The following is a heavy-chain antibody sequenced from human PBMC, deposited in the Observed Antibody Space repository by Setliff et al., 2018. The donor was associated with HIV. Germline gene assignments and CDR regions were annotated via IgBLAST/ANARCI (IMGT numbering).Heavy chain of an antibody. CDR2: IYNTGST. Sequence: PSETLSLTCTVTGGSISSGGLYWTWIRQHPGKGLEWIGYIYNTGSTYHSPSLESRVTISIDTSKNQISLKLSSVTAADTAVYYCARGLNYYGSGSYLPLGYWGQGTLVTVSS. J-gene: IGHJ4*02. CDR1: GGSISSGGLY. D-gene: IGHD3-10*01. CDR3: ARGLNYYGSGSYLPLGY. V-gene: IGHV4-31*03.